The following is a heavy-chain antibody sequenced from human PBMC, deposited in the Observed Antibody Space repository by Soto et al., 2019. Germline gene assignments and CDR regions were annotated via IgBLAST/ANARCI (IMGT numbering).Heavy chain of an antibody. CDR3: ANSKSFAMDV. V-gene: IGHV3-23*01. CDR2: ISDSGGST. Sequence: GGSLRLSCAPSEFTVSNNYMNWVRQAPGKGLEWVSVISDSGGSTYYADSVKGRFTISRDTSKNTLYLQMGSLRAEDTAVYYCANSKSFAMDVWGRGTTVTVSS. J-gene: IGHJ6*02. CDR1: EFTVSNNY.